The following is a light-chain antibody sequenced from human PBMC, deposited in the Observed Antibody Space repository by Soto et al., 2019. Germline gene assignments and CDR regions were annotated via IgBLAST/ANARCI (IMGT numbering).Light chain of an antibody. V-gene: IGKV3-15*01. CDR2: DAS. J-gene: IGKJ1*01. CDR1: QSVSRN. Sequence: EIVMTQSPATLSVSPGERATLSCRASQSVSRNLAWYQQTRGQAPRLLMFDASTRATGIPARFSGGGSGTDFTLTISSLQSEDSAIYYCQQYNNWPRTFGQGTKVDIK. CDR3: QQYNNWPRT.